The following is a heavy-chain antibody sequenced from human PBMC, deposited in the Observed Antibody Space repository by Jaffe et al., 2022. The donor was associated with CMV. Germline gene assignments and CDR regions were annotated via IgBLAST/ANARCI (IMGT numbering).Heavy chain of an antibody. CDR1: GGSFSGYY. D-gene: IGHD3-3*01. CDR3: ARGSWSLRFLEWRILPDGQEGRWFDP. CDR2: INHSGST. J-gene: IGHJ5*02. Sequence: QVQLQQWGAGLLKPSETLSLTCAVYGGSFSGYYWSWIRQPPGKGLEWIGEINHSGSTNYNPSLKSRVTISVDTSKNQFSLKLSSVTAADTAVYYCARGSWSLRFLEWRILPDGQEGRWFDPWGQGTLVTVSS. V-gene: IGHV4-34*01.